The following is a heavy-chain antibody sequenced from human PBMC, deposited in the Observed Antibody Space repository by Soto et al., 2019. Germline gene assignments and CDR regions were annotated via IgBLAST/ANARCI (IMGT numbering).Heavy chain of an antibody. CDR3: ARGGSEVAGTRESLTN. D-gene: IGHD6-19*01. CDR1: GYTFTSSA. Sequence: QVQLVQSGAEVKRPGASVKVSCKASGYTFTSSAMHWVRQAPGQSLEWMGWINGGNGNTKYSQKFQGRVTISRDTSASTAYMELSSLRSEDAAVYYCARGGSEVAGTRESLTNWGQGTLVTVSS. V-gene: IGHV1-3*01. J-gene: IGHJ4*02. CDR2: INGGNGNT.